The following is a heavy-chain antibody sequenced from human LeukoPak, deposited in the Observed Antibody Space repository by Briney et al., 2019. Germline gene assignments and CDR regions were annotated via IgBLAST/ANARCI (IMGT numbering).Heavy chain of an antibody. CDR1: GSRFTFGNLG. D-gene: IGHD3-22*01. J-gene: IGHJ4*02. CDR2: ISGSGYYT. Sequence: TGGSLRLSCEASGSRFTFGNLGMSWVRQAPGKGLEWLSGISGSGYYTYYADSVKGRFTISRDNSKNTLYIEMNSLKAEDTAVYYCSVMHRYYGGSGYWVQWGQGTLVTVSS. CDR3: SVMHRYYGGSGYWVQ. V-gene: IGHV3-23*01.